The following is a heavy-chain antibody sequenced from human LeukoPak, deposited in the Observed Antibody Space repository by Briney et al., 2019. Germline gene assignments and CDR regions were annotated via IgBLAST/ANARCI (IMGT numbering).Heavy chain of an antibody. Sequence: GGSLRLSCAASGFTVSSYAMTWVRQAPGKGLEWVSAIGYSAGDTYYADSVKGRFTISRDNSMNTLYLQMSSLRADDTALYHCAKDDDGHHHGVDHWGQGTLVTVSS. CDR1: GFTVSSYA. CDR3: AKDDDGHHHGVDH. CDR2: IGYSAGDT. D-gene: IGHD4-17*01. V-gene: IGHV3-23*01. J-gene: IGHJ4*02.